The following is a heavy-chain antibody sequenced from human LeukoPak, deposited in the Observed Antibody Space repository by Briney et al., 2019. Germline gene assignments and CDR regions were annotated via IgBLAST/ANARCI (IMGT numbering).Heavy chain of an antibody. D-gene: IGHD3-10*01. CDR2: IIPIFGTA. CDR1: GGTFSSYA. V-gene: IGHV1-69*13. Sequence: RASEKVSCKASGGTFSSYAISWVRQAPGQGLEWMGGIIPIFGTANYAQKFQGRVTITADESTSTAYMELSSLRSEDTAVYYCARGKSRNYYGSGSYYNGNDAFDIWGQGTMVTVSS. J-gene: IGHJ3*02. CDR3: ARGKSRNYYGSGSYYNGNDAFDI.